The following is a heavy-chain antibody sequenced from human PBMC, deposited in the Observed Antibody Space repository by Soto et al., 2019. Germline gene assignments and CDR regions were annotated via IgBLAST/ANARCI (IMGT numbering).Heavy chain of an antibody. V-gene: IGHV3-30-3*01. J-gene: IGHJ6*02. Sequence: GGSLRLSCAASGFTFSSYAMHWVRQAPGKGLEWVAVISYDGSNKYYADSVKGRFTISRDNSKNTLYLQMNSLRAEDTAVYYCARDQSDYDILPGLGYYYYYGMDVWGQGTTVTVSS. CDR3: ARDQSDYDILPGLGYYYYYGMDV. CDR2: ISYDGSNK. D-gene: IGHD3-9*01. CDR1: GFTFSSYA.